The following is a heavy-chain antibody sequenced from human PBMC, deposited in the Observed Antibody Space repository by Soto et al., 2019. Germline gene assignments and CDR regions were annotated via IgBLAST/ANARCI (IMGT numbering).Heavy chain of an antibody. Sequence: QVQLQESGPGLVKPSETLSLTCTVSGDSISSYYWSWIRQPPGKGLEWIGYIYYSGSTNYNPSLKSRVPISVATSKNQFSLKLSSVTAADTAVYYCAGARGGYFDYWGQGTLVTVSS. V-gene: IGHV4-59*01. CDR3: AGARGGYFDY. J-gene: IGHJ4*02. CDR1: GDSISSYY. CDR2: IYYSGST.